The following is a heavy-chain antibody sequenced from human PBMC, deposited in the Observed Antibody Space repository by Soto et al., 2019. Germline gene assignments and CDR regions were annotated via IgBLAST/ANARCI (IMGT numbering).Heavy chain of an antibody. D-gene: IGHD6-19*01. CDR3: ATLESSGWPNYYYYGMDV. J-gene: IGHJ6*02. CDR1: GGSFSGYY. CDR2: INHSGST. Sequence: QVQLQQWGAGLLKPSETLSLTCAVYGGSFSGYYWSWIRQPPGKGLEWIGEINHSGSTNYNPSLTSRVTISVDTSKNQFSLKLSSVTAADTAVYYCATLESSGWPNYYYYGMDVWGQGTTVTVSS. V-gene: IGHV4-34*01.